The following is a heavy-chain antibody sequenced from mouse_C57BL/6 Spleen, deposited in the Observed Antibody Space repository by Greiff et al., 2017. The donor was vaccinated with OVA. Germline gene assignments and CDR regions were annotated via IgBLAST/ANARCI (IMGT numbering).Heavy chain of an antibody. Sequence: LQQPGTELVKPGASVKLSCKASGYTFTSYWMHWVKQRPGQGLEWIGNINPSNGGTNYNEKFKSKATLTVDKSSSTAYMQLSSLTSEDSAVYYCASAAQATTAWFAYWGQGTLVTVSA. CDR2: INPSNGGT. CDR3: ASAAQATTAWFAY. D-gene: IGHD3-2*02. V-gene: IGHV1-53*01. CDR1: GYTFTSYW. J-gene: IGHJ3*01.